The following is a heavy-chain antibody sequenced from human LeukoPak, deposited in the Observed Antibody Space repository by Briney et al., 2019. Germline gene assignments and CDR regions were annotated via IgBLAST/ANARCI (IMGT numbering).Heavy chain of an antibody. CDR2: IYYRGNI. V-gene: IGHV4-39*07. J-gene: IGHJ3*02. D-gene: IGHD3-22*01. CDR1: GASISSSTFS. CDR3: ARAHYYDSSGYYPGAFDI. Sequence: ASETLSLTCTVSGASISSSTFSWAWFPQPPGKGRGWLGGIYYRGNIYYNASLKSRVTISVETSKNHFSLKLNSVTAADTAAYYCARAHYYDSSGYYPGAFDIWGQGTMVTVSS.